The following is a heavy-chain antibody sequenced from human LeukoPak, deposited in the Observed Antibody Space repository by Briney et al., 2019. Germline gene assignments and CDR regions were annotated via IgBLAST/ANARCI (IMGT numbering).Heavy chain of an antibody. J-gene: IGHJ4*02. CDR2: INHSGST. CDR1: GGSFSGYY. D-gene: IGHD4-4*01. V-gene: IGHV4-34*01. CDR3: ASRYDYSNYIDY. Sequence: SETLSLTCAVYGGSFSGYYWSWIRQPPKKGLEWIGEINHSGSTNYNPSLKSRVTISVDTSKNQFSLKVRSVTAADTAVYYCASRYDYSNYIDYWGQGTLVTVSS.